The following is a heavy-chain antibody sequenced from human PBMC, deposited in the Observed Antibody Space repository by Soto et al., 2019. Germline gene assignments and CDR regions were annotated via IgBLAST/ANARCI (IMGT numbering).Heavy chain of an antibody. CDR1: GGTFSSYA. CDR3: ARSCTNGVCYAGLFDY. V-gene: IGHV1-69*12. J-gene: IGHJ4*02. D-gene: IGHD2-8*01. Sequence: QVQLVQSGAEVKKPGSSVKVSCKASGGTFSSYAISWVRQAPGQGLEWMGGIIPISGTANYAQKFQGRVTITADESTSTAYMELSSLRSEDTDVYYCARSCTNGVCYAGLFDYWGQGTMVTVSS. CDR2: IIPISGTA.